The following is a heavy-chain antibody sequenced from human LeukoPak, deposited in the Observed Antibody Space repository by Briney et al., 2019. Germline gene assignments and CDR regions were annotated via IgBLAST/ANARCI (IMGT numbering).Heavy chain of an antibody. V-gene: IGHV4-34*01. CDR3: ATHGRGNYYYLPNRGNWLDP. CDR1: GGSLSGYF. Sequence: SWDPLSLTCAVYGGSLSGYFWSWIRQPPGKGVEWIAEINHSGSTNYNPSLKSRVTISVDTSKNQFSLRLSSVTAADTAVYSCATHGRGNYYYLPNRGNWLDPWGQETRVTVSS. CDR2: INHSGST. J-gene: IGHJ5*02. D-gene: IGHD1-26*01.